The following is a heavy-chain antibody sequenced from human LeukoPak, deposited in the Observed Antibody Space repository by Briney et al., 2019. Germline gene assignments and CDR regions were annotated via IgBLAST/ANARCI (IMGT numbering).Heavy chain of an antibody. CDR3: ARDRWRYSSSRSGPEGYYGMDV. D-gene: IGHD6-13*01. J-gene: IGHJ6*02. Sequence: GGSLRLSCAASGFTFSSYAMHWVRQAPGKGLEYVSAISSNGGSTYYANSVKGRFTISRDNSKNTLYLQMGSLRAEDMAVYYCARDRWRYSSSRSGPEGYYGMDVWGQGTTVTVSS. CDR2: ISSNGGST. V-gene: IGHV3-64*01. CDR1: GFTFSSYA.